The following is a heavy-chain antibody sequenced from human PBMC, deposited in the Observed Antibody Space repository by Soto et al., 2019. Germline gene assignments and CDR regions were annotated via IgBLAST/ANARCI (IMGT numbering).Heavy chain of an antibody. Sequence: GGSLRLSCAASGFTFSSYWMSWVRQAPGKGLEWVASIKQDGSEKYYVDSVKGRFTISRDNAKNSLYLQMNSLRAEDTAVYYCARPLYDFWSGYYTGPGAFDIWGQGTMVTVSS. CDR3: ARPLYDFWSGYYTGPGAFDI. D-gene: IGHD3-3*01. CDR1: GFTFSSYW. CDR2: IKQDGSEK. J-gene: IGHJ3*02. V-gene: IGHV3-7*01.